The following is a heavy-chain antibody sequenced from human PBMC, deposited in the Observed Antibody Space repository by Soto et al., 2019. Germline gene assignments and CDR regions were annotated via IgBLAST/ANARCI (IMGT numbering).Heavy chain of an antibody. V-gene: IGHV4-61*08. CDR1: GDYLSSGGYY. J-gene: IGHJ4*02. CDR3: ARGGWKLLDY. D-gene: IGHD6-19*01. CDR2: IYYSGST. Sequence: SETLSLTNSVSGDYLSSGGYYWSWIRQHPGKGLEWIGYIYYSGSTNYNPSLKSRVTISVDTSKNQFSLKLSSVTAADTAVYYRARGGWKLLDYRGQGTLVTVSS.